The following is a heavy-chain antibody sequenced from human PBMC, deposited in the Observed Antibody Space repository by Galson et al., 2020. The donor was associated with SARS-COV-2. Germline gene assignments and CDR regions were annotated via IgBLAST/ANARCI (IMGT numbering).Heavy chain of an antibody. D-gene: IGHD5-18*01. CDR2: IIPIFGTA. Sequence: SVKVSCKASGGTFSSYAISWVRQAPGQGLEWMGGIIPIFGTANYAQKFQGRVTITADESTSTAYMELSSLRSEDTAVYYCARGWGGYSYGYRFPLYYFDYWGQGTLVTVSS. V-gene: IGHV1-69*13. CDR3: ARGWGGYSYGYRFPLYYFDY. J-gene: IGHJ4*02. CDR1: GGTFSSYA.